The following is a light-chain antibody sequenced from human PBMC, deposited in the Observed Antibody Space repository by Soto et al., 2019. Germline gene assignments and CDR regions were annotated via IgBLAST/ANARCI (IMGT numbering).Light chain of an antibody. CDR2: AAS. V-gene: IGKV1-8*01. Sequence: AIRMTQSPSSFSASTGDRVTITCRASQGISSYLAWYQQKPGKAPKLLIYAASTLQSGVPSRFSGSGSGTDFTLTISCLQSEDFATYYCQQYHHYPYSFGPGTKLEI. CDR1: QGISSY. CDR3: QQYHHYPYS. J-gene: IGKJ2*01.